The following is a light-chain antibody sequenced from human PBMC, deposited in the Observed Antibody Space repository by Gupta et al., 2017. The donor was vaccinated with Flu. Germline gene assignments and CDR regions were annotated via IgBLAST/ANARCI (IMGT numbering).Light chain of an antibody. CDR1: SSDVGGYNY. Sequence: QSALTHPASVSGSPGQSITISCTGTSSDVGGYNYFSWYQQHPGKAPKLMIYGCSNRHSGVSNRFSGSKSGNTASLTISGLQAEDEADYYCSSYTSSSTPRVFGTGTKVTVL. CDR3: SSYTSSSTPRV. V-gene: IGLV2-14*01. CDR2: GCS. J-gene: IGLJ1*01.